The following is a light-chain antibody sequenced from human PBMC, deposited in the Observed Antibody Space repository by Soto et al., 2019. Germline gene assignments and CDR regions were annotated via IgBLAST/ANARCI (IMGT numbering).Light chain of an antibody. CDR1: QRVSSN. CDR2: GAS. Sequence: EIVMTQSPATLSVSPGERATVSCRASQRVSSNLAWYQQKPGQAPRLLIYGASTRATGISARFSGSRSGTEFTLTISSLQSEDFAVYYCQQYNNWPPTFGQGTRLEIK. V-gene: IGKV3-15*01. J-gene: IGKJ5*01. CDR3: QQYNNWPPT.